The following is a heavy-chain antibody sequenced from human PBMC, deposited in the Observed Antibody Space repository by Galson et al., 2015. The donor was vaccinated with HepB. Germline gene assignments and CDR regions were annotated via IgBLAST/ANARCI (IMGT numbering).Heavy chain of an antibody. D-gene: IGHD3-22*01. CDR3: ARVWDTYYDSSGYHRGYYFDY. CDR1: GGSISSGGYY. V-gene: IGHV4-30-4*01. J-gene: IGHJ4*02. CDR2: IYYSGST. Sequence: TLSLTCAVSGGSISSGGYYWSWIRQPPGKGLEWIGYIYYSGSTYYNPSLKSRVTISVDTSKNQFSLKLSSVTAADTAVYYCARVWDTYYDSSGYHRGYYFDYWGQGTLVTVSS.